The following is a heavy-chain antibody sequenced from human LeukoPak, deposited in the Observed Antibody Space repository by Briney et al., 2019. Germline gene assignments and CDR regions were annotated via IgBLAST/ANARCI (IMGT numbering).Heavy chain of an antibody. V-gene: IGHV3-74*01. Sequence: GGSLRLSCAASGFTFSSYWMHWVRQAPGKGLVWVSRTNTEGSSTSYADSVKGRFTISRDNAKNTLDLQMNSLRAEDTAVYYCARVFSGFYRFFNLWGQGTLVIVSS. CDR2: TNTEGSST. CDR3: ARVFSGFYRFFNL. D-gene: IGHD2/OR15-2a*01. J-gene: IGHJ5*02. CDR1: GFTFSSYW.